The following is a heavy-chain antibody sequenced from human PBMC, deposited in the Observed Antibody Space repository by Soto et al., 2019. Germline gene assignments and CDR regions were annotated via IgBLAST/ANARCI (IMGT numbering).Heavy chain of an antibody. CDR1: GYTFTTYY. D-gene: IGHD2-21*02. V-gene: IGHV1-46*01. J-gene: IGHJ6*02. CDR2: INPSGGTT. Sequence: QVQLVQSGAEVKKPGASVKVSCKASGYTFTTYYMHWVRQAPGQGLEWMGIINPSGGTTTYAQKFQGRVAMTRDTSTSTVYMELSSLRSEDTAVYYCARRYCGGNCLYHYYGMDVWGQGTTVTVSS. CDR3: ARRYCGGNCLYHYYGMDV.